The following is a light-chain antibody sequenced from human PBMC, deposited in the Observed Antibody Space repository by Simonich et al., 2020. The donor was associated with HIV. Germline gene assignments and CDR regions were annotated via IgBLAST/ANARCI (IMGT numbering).Light chain of an antibody. CDR3: QQYGSSPGT. Sequence: EIVLTQSPATLSLSPGERATLSCRASQSVSSYLAWYQQKPGQAPMLLIYGASSRATGIPDRFSGSGSGTDFTLTISRLEPEDFAVYYCQQYGSSPGTFGQGTKVEIK. CDR2: GAS. CDR1: QSVSSY. V-gene: IGKV3-20*01. J-gene: IGKJ1*01.